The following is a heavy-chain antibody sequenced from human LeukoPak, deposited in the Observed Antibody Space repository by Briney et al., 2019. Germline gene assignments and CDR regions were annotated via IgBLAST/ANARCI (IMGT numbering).Heavy chain of an antibody. D-gene: IGHD3-22*01. CDR3: AKIPRGGSGYPLDY. J-gene: IGHJ4*02. Sequence: GGSLRLSCAASGFTFSSYSMNWVRQAPGKGLEWVSAISGSGGSTYYADSVKGRFTISRDNSKNTLYLQMNSLRAEDTAVYYCAKIPRGGSGYPLDYWGQGTLVTVSS. CDR1: GFTFSSYS. V-gene: IGHV3-23*01. CDR2: ISGSGGST.